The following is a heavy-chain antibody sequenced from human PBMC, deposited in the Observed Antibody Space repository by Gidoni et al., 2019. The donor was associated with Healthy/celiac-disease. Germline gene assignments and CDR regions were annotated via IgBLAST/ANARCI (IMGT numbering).Heavy chain of an antibody. D-gene: IGHD3-10*01. CDR3: ASITMVRGVIIRSH. CDR1: GFTFSSYW. CDR2: IKQDGSEK. Sequence: AASGFTFSSYWMSWVRQAPGKGLEWVANIKQDGSEKYYVDSVKGRFTISRDNAKNSLYLQMNSLRAEDTAVYYCASITMVRGVIIRSHWGQGTLVTVSS. V-gene: IGHV3-7*03. J-gene: IGHJ4*02.